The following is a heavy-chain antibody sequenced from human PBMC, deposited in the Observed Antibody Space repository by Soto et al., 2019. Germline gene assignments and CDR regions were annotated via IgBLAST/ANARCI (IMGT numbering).Heavy chain of an antibody. Sequence: SETLSLTCTVSGGSVSSGSYYWSWIRQPPGKGLEWIGYIYYSGSTNYNPSLRSRVTISVDTSKNQFSLKLSSVTAADTAVYYCASQFNSLDYWGQGTLVTVSS. D-gene: IGHD1-20*01. CDR3: ASQFNSLDY. J-gene: IGHJ4*02. CDR2: IYYSGST. CDR1: GGSVSSGSYY. V-gene: IGHV4-61*01.